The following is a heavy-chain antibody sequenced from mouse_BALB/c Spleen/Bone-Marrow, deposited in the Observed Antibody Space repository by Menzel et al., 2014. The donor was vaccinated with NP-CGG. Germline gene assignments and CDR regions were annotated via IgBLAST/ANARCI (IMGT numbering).Heavy chain of an antibody. CDR1: GYPFTSYW. D-gene: IGHD2-3*01. CDR3: TRDGSPFAY. CDR2: IYPSDSYT. V-gene: IGHV1-69*02. Sequence: QVQLKESGAELVRPGASVKLSCKASGYPFTSYWINWVKQRPGQGLEWIGNIYPSDSYTNYNQKFKDKATLTVDKSSSTAYMQLSSPTSEVSAVYYCTRDGSPFAYWGQGTLVTVSA. J-gene: IGHJ3*01.